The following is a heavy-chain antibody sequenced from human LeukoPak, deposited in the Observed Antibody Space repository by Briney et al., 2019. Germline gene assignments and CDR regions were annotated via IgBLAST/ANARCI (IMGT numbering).Heavy chain of an antibody. V-gene: IGHV3-23*01. CDR2: ISGSGGST. CDR3: AKVGLYDVVRGVISAFDP. D-gene: IGHD3-10*01. Sequence: GGSLRLSCAASGFTFSSYAMSCVRQAPGKGLEWVSTISGSGGSTYYADSVKGRFTISRDNSKNTLYLQMNSLRAEDTAVYYCAKVGLYDVVRGVISAFDPWGQGTLVTVSS. CDR1: GFTFSSYA. J-gene: IGHJ5*02.